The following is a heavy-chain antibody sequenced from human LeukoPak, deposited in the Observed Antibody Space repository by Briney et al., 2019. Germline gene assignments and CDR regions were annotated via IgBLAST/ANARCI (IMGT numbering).Heavy chain of an antibody. CDR3: ARDLYGSGSYGY. V-gene: IGHV1-2*02. D-gene: IGHD3-10*01. J-gene: IGHJ4*02. Sequence: ASVKVSCKASGYTFTDHYMHWVRQAPGQGLEWLGWIKPDSGGTNYAQKFQGRVTMTRDTSISTAYMELSRLTSDDTAVYYCARDLYGSGSYGYWGQGTLVTVSS. CDR2: IKPDSGGT. CDR1: GYTFTDHY.